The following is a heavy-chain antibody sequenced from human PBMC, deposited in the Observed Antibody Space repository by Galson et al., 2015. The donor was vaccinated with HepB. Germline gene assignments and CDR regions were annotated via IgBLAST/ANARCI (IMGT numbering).Heavy chain of an antibody. Sequence: ETLSLTCTVSGGSISSYYWSWIRQPPGKGLEWIGYIYYSGSTNYNPSLKSRVTISVDTSKNQFSLKLSSVTAADTAVYYCAGGYYYDSSGSLAGAFDIWGQGTMVTVSS. CDR2: IYYSGST. D-gene: IGHD3-22*01. V-gene: IGHV4-59*01. CDR1: GGSISSYY. CDR3: AGGYYYDSSGSLAGAFDI. J-gene: IGHJ3*02.